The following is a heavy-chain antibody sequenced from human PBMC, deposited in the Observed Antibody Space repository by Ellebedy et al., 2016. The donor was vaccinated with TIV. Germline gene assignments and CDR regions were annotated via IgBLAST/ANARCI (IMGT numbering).Heavy chain of an antibody. V-gene: IGHV3-23*01. Sequence: GESLKISCAASGFTFSSYAMSWVRQAPGKGLEWLSAINSGGLNTYYADSLKGRFDISRDDSKNTLYLQMNSLRVEDTAVYYCAKDLNGLATAPFDYWGQGTLVTVSS. CDR3: AKDLNGLATAPFDY. J-gene: IGHJ4*02. CDR1: GFTFSSYA. CDR2: INSGGLNT. D-gene: IGHD1-1*01.